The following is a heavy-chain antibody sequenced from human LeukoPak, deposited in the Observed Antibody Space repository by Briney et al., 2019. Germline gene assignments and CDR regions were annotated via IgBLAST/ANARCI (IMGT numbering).Heavy chain of an antibody. D-gene: IGHD5-12*01. CDR2: IIPIFGIA. Sequence: SVKVSCKASGGTFSSYAISWVRQAPGQGLEWMGRIIPIFGIANYAQKFQGRVTITADKSTSTAYMELSSLRSEDTAVYYCAGGYSGYDSSYYYYYGMDVWGQGTTVTVSS. CDR1: GGTFSSYA. J-gene: IGHJ6*02. V-gene: IGHV1-69*04. CDR3: AGGYSGYDSSYYYYYGMDV.